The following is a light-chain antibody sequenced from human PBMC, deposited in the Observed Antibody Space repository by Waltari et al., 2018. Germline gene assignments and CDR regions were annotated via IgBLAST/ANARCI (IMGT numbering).Light chain of an antibody. CDR3: QQYYSTPT. CDR1: QSVLYSSNNKNY. J-gene: IGKJ2*01. CDR2: WAS. Sequence: DIVMTQSPDALAVSRGERATINCKSSQSVLYSSNNKNYLAWYQQKPGQPPKLLIYWASTRESGFPDRFSGSGSETDFTLTVSSLQAEDVAVYYCQQYYSTPTFGQGTKLEIK. V-gene: IGKV4-1*01.